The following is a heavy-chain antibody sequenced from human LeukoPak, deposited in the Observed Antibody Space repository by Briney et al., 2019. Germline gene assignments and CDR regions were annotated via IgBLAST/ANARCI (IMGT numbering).Heavy chain of an antibody. D-gene: IGHD3-22*01. CDR1: GFTLGNYA. V-gene: IGHV3-30-3*01. CDR2: ISNDGNDK. J-gene: IGHJ5*02. CDR3: ARGPRGSYYDSSGFEFDP. Sequence: QPGRSLRLSCAASGFTLGNYAMHWVRQAPGKGLEWVAVISNDGNDKYHAESVKGRFTISRDNSKNTLYLQMNSLRAEGTAVYYCARGPRGSYYDSSGFEFDPWGQGTLVTVSS.